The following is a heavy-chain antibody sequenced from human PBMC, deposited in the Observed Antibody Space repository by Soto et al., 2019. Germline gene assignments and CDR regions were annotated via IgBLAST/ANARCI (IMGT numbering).Heavy chain of an antibody. J-gene: IGHJ6*02. D-gene: IGHD6-13*01. CDR2: INPNSGTT. Sequence: ASVKVSCTASGSTFTGHYIHWVRQAPGQGLEWMGWINPNSGTTKYAQKFQGRVTLTRETSITTAYMELNSLKSDDTAVYYCARAGIAAAGSGEYGMDVWGQGTTVTVSS. CDR1: GSTFTGHY. V-gene: IGHV1-2*02. CDR3: ARAGIAAAGSGEYGMDV.